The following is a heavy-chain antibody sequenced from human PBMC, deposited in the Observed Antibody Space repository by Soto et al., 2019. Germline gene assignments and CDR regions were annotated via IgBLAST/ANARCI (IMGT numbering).Heavy chain of an antibody. J-gene: IGHJ4*02. V-gene: IGHV4-30-4*01. CDR2: IYYSGST. CDR3: ARHLSGSGSYFKY. D-gene: IGHD3-10*01. Sequence: SETLSLTCTVSGGSISSGDHYWSWIRQPPGKGLEWIGYIYYSGSTYYNPSLKSRVTISVDTSKNQFSLKLSSVTAADTAVYYCARHLSGSGSYFKYWGQGSLVTVSS. CDR1: GGSISSGDHY.